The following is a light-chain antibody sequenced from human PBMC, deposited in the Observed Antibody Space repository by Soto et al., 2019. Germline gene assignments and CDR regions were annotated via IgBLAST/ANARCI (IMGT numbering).Light chain of an antibody. J-gene: IGKJ1*01. V-gene: IGKV3-20*01. CDR2: GAS. Sequence: EIVLTQSLGTLSLSPGERATLSCRASQSISGTYLAWYQQKPGRAPRILIYGASNRATGIPDRFSGSGSGTDFTLTISRLEPEDFAVYYCQHYGISPPWTFGQGTKVEIK. CDR3: QHYGISPPWT. CDR1: QSISGTY.